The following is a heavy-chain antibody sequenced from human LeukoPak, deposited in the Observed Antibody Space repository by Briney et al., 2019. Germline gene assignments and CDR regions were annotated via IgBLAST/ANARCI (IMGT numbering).Heavy chain of an antibody. CDR2: IYYSGST. V-gene: IGHV4-39*07. J-gene: IGHJ6*03. CDR1: GGSTSSSSYY. Sequence: SETLSLTCTVSGGSTSSSSYYWGWIRQPPGKGLEWIGSIYYSGSTYYNPSLKSRVTISVDTSKNQFSLKLSSVTAADTAVYYCARDQPDYSSYYMDVWGKGTTVTVSS. CDR3: ARDQPDYSSYYMDV. D-gene: IGHD4-11*01.